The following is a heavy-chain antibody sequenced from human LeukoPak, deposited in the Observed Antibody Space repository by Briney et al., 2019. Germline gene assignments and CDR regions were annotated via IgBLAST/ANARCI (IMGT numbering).Heavy chain of an antibody. Sequence: PSETLSLTCAVSVGSISSYYWSWIRQPPGKGLEWVVYIYYSGSTNYYPDLKRRVTISVDTTKTQFSLNLSSVTAADTAVYYSARVPPAASYAFDIGGQGTMVTGSS. CDR1: VGSISSYY. CDR2: IYYSGST. D-gene: IGHD2-2*01. CDR3: ARVPPAASYAFDI. J-gene: IGHJ3*02. V-gene: IGHV4-59*01.